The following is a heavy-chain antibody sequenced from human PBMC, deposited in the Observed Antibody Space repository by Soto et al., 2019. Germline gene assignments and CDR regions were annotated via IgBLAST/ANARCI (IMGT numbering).Heavy chain of an antibody. CDR2: INHSGST. J-gene: IGHJ6*02. V-gene: IGHV4-34*01. D-gene: IGHD1-26*01. CDR1: GGSFSGYY. CDR3: AKSGSYYYYGMDV. Sequence: SETLSRTCAVYGGSFSGYYWSWIRQPPGKGLEWIGEINHSGSTNYNPSLKSRVTISVDTSKNQFSLKLSSVTAADTAVYYCAKSGSYYYYGMDVWGQGTTVIVSS.